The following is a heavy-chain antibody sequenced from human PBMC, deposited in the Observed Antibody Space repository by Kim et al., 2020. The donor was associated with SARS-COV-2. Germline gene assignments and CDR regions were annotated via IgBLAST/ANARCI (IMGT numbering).Heavy chain of an antibody. CDR3: ASLIAAAGTVNY. CDR2: ISYDGSNK. Sequence: GGSLRLSCAASGFTFSSYAMHWVRQAPGKGLEWVAVISYDGSNKYYADSVKGRFTISRDNSKNTLYLQMNSLRAEDTAVYYCASLIAAAGTVNYWGQGTLVTVSS. J-gene: IGHJ4*02. D-gene: IGHD6-13*01. CDR1: GFTFSSYA. V-gene: IGHV3-30-3*01.